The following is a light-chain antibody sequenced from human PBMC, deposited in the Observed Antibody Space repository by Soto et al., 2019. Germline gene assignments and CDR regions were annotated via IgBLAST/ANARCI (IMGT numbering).Light chain of an antibody. CDR1: QSIDSW. J-gene: IGKJ1*01. V-gene: IGKV1-5*03. CDR2: KAS. Sequence: DIPMTQSPSTMSASVGDRVTITCRASQSIDSWLAWYQQKPGKAPKFLMYKASNLESGVPLRFSGSGSETEFTLTISSLQPDDFAIYYCQHSKSYPWTFGQGTTVELK. CDR3: QHSKSYPWT.